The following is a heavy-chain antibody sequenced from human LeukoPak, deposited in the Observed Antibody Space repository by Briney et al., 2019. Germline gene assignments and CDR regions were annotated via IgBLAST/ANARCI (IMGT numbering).Heavy chain of an antibody. J-gene: IGHJ5*02. Sequence: GGSLRLSCAASGFTFSSYAMSWVRQAPGKGLEWVSGISGSGGSTYYADSVKGRFTISRDNPKNTLYLQMNSLRAEDTAVYYCAKANTNWNPQYNWFDPWGQGTLVTVSS. CDR3: AKANTNWNPQYNWFDP. CDR1: GFTFSSYA. D-gene: IGHD1-1*01. CDR2: ISGSGGST. V-gene: IGHV3-23*01.